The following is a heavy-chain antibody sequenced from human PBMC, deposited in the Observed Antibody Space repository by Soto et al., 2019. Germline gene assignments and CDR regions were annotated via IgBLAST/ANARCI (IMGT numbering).Heavy chain of an antibody. CDR2: INHSGST. CDR1: GGSFGGYY. J-gene: IGHJ6*02. V-gene: IGHV4-34*01. D-gene: IGHD1-26*01. Sequence: NPSETLSLTCAVYGGSFGGYYWSWIRQPPGKGLEWIGEINHSGSTNYNPSLKSRVTISVDTSKNQFSLKLNSVTAADTAVYYCARGPKGEVGGTWYYYAMDVWGQGTTVTVSS. CDR3: ARGPKGEVGGTWYYYAMDV.